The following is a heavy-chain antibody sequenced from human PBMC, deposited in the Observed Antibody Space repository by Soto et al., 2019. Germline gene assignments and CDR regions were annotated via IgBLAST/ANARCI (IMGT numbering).Heavy chain of an antibody. J-gene: IGHJ5*02. D-gene: IGHD3-22*01. V-gene: IGHV5-51*01. CDR1: GYSFSRYW. Sequence: GESLKISCKGSGYSFSRYWIAWVRQTPGKGLEWMGLIYPGDSDTRYSPSFQGQVTISADKSITTAYLQWSSLKASDTAIYYCARDTFSGDSSGPHSWGQGTLVTVSS. CDR2: IYPGDSDT. CDR3: ARDTFSGDSSGPHS.